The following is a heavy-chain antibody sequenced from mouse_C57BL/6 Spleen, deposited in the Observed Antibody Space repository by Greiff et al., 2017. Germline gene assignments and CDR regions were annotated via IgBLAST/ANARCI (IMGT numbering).Heavy chain of an antibody. J-gene: IGHJ2*01. D-gene: IGHD2-1*01. CDR3: ASGNFYFDY. V-gene: IGHV5-12*01. CDR1: GFTFSDYY. CDR2: ISNGGGST. Sequence: VQLKESGGGLVQPGGSLKLSCAASGFTFSDYYMYWVCQTPEKRLEWVAYISNGGGSTYYPDTVKGRFTISRDNAKNTLYLQMSRLKSEDTAMYYCASGNFYFDYWGQGTTLTVSS.